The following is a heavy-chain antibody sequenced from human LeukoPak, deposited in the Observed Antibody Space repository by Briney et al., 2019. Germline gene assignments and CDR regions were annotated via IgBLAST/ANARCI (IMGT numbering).Heavy chain of an antibody. CDR2: IYYTGIT. J-gene: IGHJ6*02. V-gene: IGHV4-59*01. CDR1: GGSISTYY. Sequence: PSETLSLTCTVSGGSISTYYWSWIRQSPGEGLKWIGDIYYTGITRYNPSLKSRVTISLQTSRNQFSLKLSSVTAADTAVYYCARVGYFGSGTYATKIFMDVWGQGTTVTVSS. D-gene: IGHD3-10*01. CDR3: ARVGYFGSGTYATKIFMDV.